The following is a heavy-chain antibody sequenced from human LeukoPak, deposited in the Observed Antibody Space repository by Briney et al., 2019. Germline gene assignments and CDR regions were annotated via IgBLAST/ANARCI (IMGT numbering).Heavy chain of an antibody. CDR1: GYSISSGYY. CDR2: IYHSGST. V-gene: IGHV4-38-2*01. D-gene: IGHD6-13*01. CDR3: ARGDTSTWFS. J-gene: IGHJ5*02. Sequence: SETLSLTCAVSGYSISSGYYWGWIRQPPGKGLEWIGSIYHSGSTYYNPSLKSRVTISVDTSKNQLSVRLSSVTAADTAVYYCARGDTSTWFSWGQGTLVTVSS.